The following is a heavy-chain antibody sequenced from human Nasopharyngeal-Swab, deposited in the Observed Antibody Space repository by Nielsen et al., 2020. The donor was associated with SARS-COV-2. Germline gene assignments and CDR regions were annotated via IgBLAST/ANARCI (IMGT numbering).Heavy chain of an antibody. CDR3: ARAGLNYYDSSGYYLLDY. Sequence: GESLKISCAASGFTFSDSYMSWIRQAPGKGLEWVSYISSSGSTIYYADSVKGRFTVSRDNAKNSLYLQMNRLRVEDTAVYYCARAGLNYYDSSGYYLLDYWGQGTLVTVSS. CDR1: GFTFSDSY. V-gene: IGHV3-11*01. J-gene: IGHJ4*02. CDR2: ISSSGSTI. D-gene: IGHD3-22*01.